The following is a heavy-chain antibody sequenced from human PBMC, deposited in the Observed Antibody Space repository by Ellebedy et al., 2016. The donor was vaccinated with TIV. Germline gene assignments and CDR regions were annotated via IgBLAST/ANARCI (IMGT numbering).Heavy chain of an antibody. CDR2: GYYSGST. CDR1: GGSITSSSYY. CDR3: ARDHNY. V-gene: IGHV4-39*02. J-gene: IGHJ4*02. Sequence: SETLSLXXTVSGGSITSSSYYWGWIRQPPGKGLEWIGSGYYSGSTYYNPSLKSRVTISVDTSKNQFSLKLSSVTAADTAVYYCARDHNYWGQGTLVTVSS.